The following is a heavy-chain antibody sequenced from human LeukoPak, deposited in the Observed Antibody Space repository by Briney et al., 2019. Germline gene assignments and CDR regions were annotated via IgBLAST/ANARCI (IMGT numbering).Heavy chain of an antibody. J-gene: IGHJ4*02. CDR1: GGSISSSSYY. CDR3: ARGLTIYYFDY. D-gene: IGHD3-3*02. CDR2: IYYSGGT. Sequence: SETLSLTCTVSGGSISSSSYYWGWIRQPPGKGLEWIGSIYYSGGTYYNPSLKSRVTISVDTSKNQFSLKLSSVTAADTAVYYCARGLTIYYFDYWGQGTLVTVSS. V-gene: IGHV4-39*07.